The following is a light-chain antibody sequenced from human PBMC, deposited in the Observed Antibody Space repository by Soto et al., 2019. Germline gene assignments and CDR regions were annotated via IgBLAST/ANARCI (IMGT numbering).Light chain of an antibody. V-gene: IGKV1-27*01. Sequence: DIQMTQSPSSLSASVGDRVTITCRASQGISTYLAWYQQIPGKVPKLLISASSTLHSRVPSRFSGTGSGTDFTLTISNQQHDEIPTYDCQKYTNLYTFGVGTKVEIK. CDR2: ASS. J-gene: IGKJ4*01. CDR3: QKYTNLYT. CDR1: QGISTY.